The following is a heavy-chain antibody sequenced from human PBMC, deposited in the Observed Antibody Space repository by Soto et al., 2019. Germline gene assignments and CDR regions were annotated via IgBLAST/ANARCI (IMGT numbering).Heavy chain of an antibody. Sequence: EVQLLESGGGLVQPGGSLRLSCAASGFTFSSYAMSWVRQAPGKGLEWVSAISGSGGSTYYADSVKGRFTISRDNSKNTLYLQMNSLRAEDTAVYYCAKMGVVFWSGYGYKGGFDYWGQGTLVTVSS. CDR3: AKMGVVFWSGYGYKGGFDY. D-gene: IGHD3-3*01. V-gene: IGHV3-23*01. CDR1: GFTFSSYA. CDR2: ISGSGGST. J-gene: IGHJ4*02.